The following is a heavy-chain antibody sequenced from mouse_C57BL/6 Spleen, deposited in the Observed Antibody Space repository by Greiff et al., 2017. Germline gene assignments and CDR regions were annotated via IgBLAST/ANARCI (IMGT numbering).Heavy chain of an antibody. CDR2: IYPGSGST. J-gene: IGHJ3*01. CDR1: GYTFTSYW. D-gene: IGHD2-4*01. CDR3: ARSYYDYGAWFAY. V-gene: IGHV1-55*01. Sequence: VQLQQPGAELVKPGASVKMSCKASGYTFTSYWITWVKQRPGQGLEWFGDIYPGSGSTNYNEKFKSKDTLTVDTSSSTAYMQLSSRTSEDSAVYYCARSYYDYGAWFAYWGQGTLVTVSA.